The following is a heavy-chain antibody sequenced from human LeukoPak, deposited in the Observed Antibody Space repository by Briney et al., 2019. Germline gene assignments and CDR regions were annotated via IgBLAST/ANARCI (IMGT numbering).Heavy chain of an antibody. J-gene: IGHJ4*02. V-gene: IGHV3-21*01. CDR3: AREVAAAGSVDY. Sequence: GGSLRLSCAASGFTFSSYSMNWVRQAPGKGLEWVSSISSSSSYMYYADSVKGRFTISRDNAKNSLYLQMNSLRAEDTAVYYCAREVAAAGSVDYWGQGTLVTVSS. CDR2: ISSSSSYM. D-gene: IGHD6-13*01. CDR1: GFTFSSYS.